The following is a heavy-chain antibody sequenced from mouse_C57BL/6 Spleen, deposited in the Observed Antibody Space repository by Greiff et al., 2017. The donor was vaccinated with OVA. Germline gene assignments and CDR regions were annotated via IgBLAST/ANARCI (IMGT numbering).Heavy chain of an antibody. V-gene: IGHV5-16*01. CDR3: ARVGYYGSAPLFDY. J-gene: IGHJ2*01. CDR2: INYDGSST. CDR1: GFTFSDYY. Sequence: GESEGGLVQPGSSMKLSCTASGFTFSDYYMAWVRQVPEKGLEWVANINYDGSSTYYLDSLKSRFIISRDNAKNILYLQMSSLKSEDTATYYCARVGYYGSAPLFDYWGQGTTLTVSS. D-gene: IGHD1-1*01.